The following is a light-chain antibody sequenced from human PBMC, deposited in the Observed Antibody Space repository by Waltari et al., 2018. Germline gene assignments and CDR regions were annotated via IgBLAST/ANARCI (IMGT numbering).Light chain of an antibody. J-gene: IGLJ2*01. CDR3: QSYDTSLRVV. Sequence: QSVLTQPPSVSGAPGQRVTISCPGSGSNLRAGYDVHWYQQLPRAAPKLLIYGSTSRPLGVPDRFFGSTSGTSASLAITGLQAEDEADYYCQSYDTSLRVVFGGGTKLTVL. CDR2: GST. V-gene: IGLV1-40*01. CDR1: GSNLRAGYD.